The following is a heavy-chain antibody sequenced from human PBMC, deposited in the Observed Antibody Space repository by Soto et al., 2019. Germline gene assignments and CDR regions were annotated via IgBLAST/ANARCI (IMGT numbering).Heavy chain of an antibody. CDR2: INPGGAST. J-gene: IGHJ4*02. Sequence: QVQLVQSGAEVKGPGASVKISCKASGYTFTNFFIHWVRQAPGQGLEWRGIINPGGASTDYAKKFKGRVTLTRDASTNTVHMELSSLRSEDTAVYYCARDLGSLVAVAGTCYFEYWGQGTLVTVSS. V-gene: IGHV1-46*01. D-gene: IGHD6-19*01. CDR1: GYTFTNFF. CDR3: ARDLGSLVAVAGTCYFEY.